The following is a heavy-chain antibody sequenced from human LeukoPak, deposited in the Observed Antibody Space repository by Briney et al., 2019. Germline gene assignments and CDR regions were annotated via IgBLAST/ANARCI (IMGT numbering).Heavy chain of an antibody. CDR2: IYYSGST. CDR1: GGSIDNYY. J-gene: IGHJ4*02. Sequence: SETLSLTCTVSGGSIDNYYWSWIRQPPGQGLEWIAYIYYSGSTNYNPSLKSRVTISVDTSRNQYSLKLSSVTAADTAVYYCARDAQTYYYDTSGYYFEYWGQGTLVTVSS. CDR3: ARDAQTYYYDTSGYYFEY. V-gene: IGHV4-59*12. D-gene: IGHD3-22*01.